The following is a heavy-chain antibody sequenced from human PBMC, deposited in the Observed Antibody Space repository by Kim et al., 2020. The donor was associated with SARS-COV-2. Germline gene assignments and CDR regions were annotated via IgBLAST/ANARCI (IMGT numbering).Heavy chain of an antibody. J-gene: IGHJ6*02. V-gene: IGHV3-53*04. CDR1: GFTVSSNY. D-gene: IGHD2-2*01. CDR2: IYSGGST. Sequence: GGSLRLSCAASGFTVSSNYMTWVRQAPGKGLEWVSVIYSGGSTYYADSVKGRFTISRHNSNNTLYLQMNNLRAEDTAVYYCASPSIASLSAAMDVWGQGTTVTVSS. CDR3: ASPSIASLSAAMDV.